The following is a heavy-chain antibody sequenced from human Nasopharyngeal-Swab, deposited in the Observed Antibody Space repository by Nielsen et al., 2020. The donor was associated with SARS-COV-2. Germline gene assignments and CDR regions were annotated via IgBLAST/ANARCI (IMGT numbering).Heavy chain of an antibody. CDR1: GYSISSGYY. Sequence: SETLSLTCTVSGYSISSGYYWSWIRQPPGKGLEWIGYIYYSGSTNYNPSLKSRVTISVDTSKNQFSLKLSSVTAADTAVYYCARAPYYYGSGSYYPYYYYGMDVWGQGTTVTVSS. J-gene: IGHJ6*02. CDR3: ARAPYYYGSGSYYPYYYYGMDV. V-gene: IGHV4-61*01. CDR2: IYYSGST. D-gene: IGHD3-10*01.